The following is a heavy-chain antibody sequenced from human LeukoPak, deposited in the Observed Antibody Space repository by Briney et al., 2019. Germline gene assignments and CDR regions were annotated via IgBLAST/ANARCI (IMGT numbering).Heavy chain of an antibody. Sequence: GGSLQISCNASGGSITNYWIGWVRQMPGKGLEWMGIIYPADSDTKYSPSFQGQVTISADKSISTAYLQWSSLKASDTAMYYCARRSPFFDYWGQGTLVPVSS. D-gene: IGHD3-10*01. V-gene: IGHV5-51*01. CDR2: IYPADSDT. J-gene: IGHJ4*02. CDR3: ARRSPFFDY. CDR1: GGSITNYW.